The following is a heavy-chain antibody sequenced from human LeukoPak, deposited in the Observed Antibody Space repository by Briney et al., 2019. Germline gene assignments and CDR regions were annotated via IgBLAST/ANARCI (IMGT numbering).Heavy chain of an antibody. V-gene: IGHV4-31*03. D-gene: IGHD2/OR15-2a*01. J-gene: IGHJ3*02. CDR2: IYYSGST. Sequence: PQTLSLTCTVSGGSISSGGYYWSWIRQHPGKGLEWIGYIYYSGSTYYNPSLKSRATISVDRSKNQFSLKLSSVTAADTAVYFCARIRGRKAGNSPTRYEAFDIWGQGTMVTVSS. CDR3: ARIRGRKAGNSPTRYEAFDI. CDR1: GGSISSGGYY.